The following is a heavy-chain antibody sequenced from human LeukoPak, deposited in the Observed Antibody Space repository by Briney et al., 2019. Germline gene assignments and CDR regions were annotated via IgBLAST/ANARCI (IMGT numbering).Heavy chain of an antibody. V-gene: IGHV3-7*01. D-gene: IGHD2-2*01. CDR3: ARGASWNYYYYMDV. Sequence: PGGSLRLSCAAAGFAFSSYWMTWVRQAPGTGLEWVANIKQDGSDKYYVDPVKGRFTVSRDNAKNSLYLEMNSLRADDTAVYYCARGASWNYYYYMDVWGKGTTVTVSS. CDR1: GFAFSSYW. J-gene: IGHJ6*03. CDR2: IKQDGSDK.